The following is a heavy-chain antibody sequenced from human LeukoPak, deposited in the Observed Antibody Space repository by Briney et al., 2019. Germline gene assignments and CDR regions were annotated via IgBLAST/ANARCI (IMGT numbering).Heavy chain of an antibody. Sequence: SVKVSCKASGGTFSSYAISWVRQAPGQGLEWMGRIIPIFGTANYAQKFQGRVTITTDESTSTAYLELSSLRSEDTAVYYCATGSYSSGWYGLGWGQGTLVTVSS. CDR3: ATGSYSSGWYGLG. V-gene: IGHV1-69*05. CDR1: GGTFSSYA. J-gene: IGHJ4*02. CDR2: IIPIFGTA. D-gene: IGHD6-19*01.